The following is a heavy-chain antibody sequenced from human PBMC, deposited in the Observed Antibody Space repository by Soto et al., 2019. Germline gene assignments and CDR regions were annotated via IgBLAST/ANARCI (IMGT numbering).Heavy chain of an antibody. Sequence: QVQVVESGGGVVQPGTSLRLSCVASGFSFKSYGMHWVRQAPGKGLEWVALISNDGSNRYYEDSVKGRFTVSRDNSKNTVSLQMNRLRPEETALYYCAKAIYDTGVDDYWGQGTHVIVSS. CDR2: ISNDGSNR. CDR1: GFSFKSYG. CDR3: AKAIYDTGVDDY. V-gene: IGHV3-30*18. D-gene: IGHD7-27*01. J-gene: IGHJ4*02.